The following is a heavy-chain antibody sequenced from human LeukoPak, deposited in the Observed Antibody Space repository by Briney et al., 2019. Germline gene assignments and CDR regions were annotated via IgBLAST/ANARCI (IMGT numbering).Heavy chain of an antibody. Sequence: SETLSLTCTVSGGSISSSSYYWGWIRQPPGKGLEWIGSIYYSGSTYYNPSLKSRVTISVDTSKNQFSLKLSSVTAADTAVYYCARDVEYSYGYVDYWGQGTLVTVSS. D-gene: IGHD5-18*01. CDR3: ARDVEYSYGYVDY. CDR2: IYYSGST. V-gene: IGHV4-39*07. J-gene: IGHJ4*02. CDR1: GGSISSSSYY.